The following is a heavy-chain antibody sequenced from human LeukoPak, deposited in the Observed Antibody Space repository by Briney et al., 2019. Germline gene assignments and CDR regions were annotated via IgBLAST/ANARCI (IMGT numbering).Heavy chain of an antibody. V-gene: IGHV1-18*01. J-gene: IGHJ3*02. CDR3: AREMGATSIDAFDI. Sequence: GESLKVSCKASGYTFTSYGISWVRQAPGQGLEWMGWISAYNGNTNYAQKLQGRVTMTTDTSTSTAYMELRSLRSDDTAVYYCAREMGATSIDAFDIWGQGTMVTVSS. D-gene: IGHD1-26*01. CDR1: GYTFTSYG. CDR2: ISAYNGNT.